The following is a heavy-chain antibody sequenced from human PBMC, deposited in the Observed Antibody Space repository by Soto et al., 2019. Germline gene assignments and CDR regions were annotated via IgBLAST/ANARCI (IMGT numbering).Heavy chain of an antibody. CDR2: INHSGNT. Sequence: SDSTYITRAVSGGCIWISAYYWGWISQAPGKGLEWIGSINHSGNTYLSPSLKDRVTMSVDTSMNSFSLKLRSATAADTGLYYCSRRAPEGFDPWGQGTLVTVSS. CDR3: SRRAPEGFDP. CDR1: GGCIWISAYY. J-gene: IGHJ5*02. V-gene: IGHV4-39*01.